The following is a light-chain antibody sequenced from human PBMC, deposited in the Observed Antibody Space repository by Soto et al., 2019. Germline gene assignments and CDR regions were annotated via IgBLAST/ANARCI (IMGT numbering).Light chain of an antibody. CDR2: TNN. CDR1: SSNIGTNF. CDR3: AAWDDSLVAPV. J-gene: IGLJ3*02. V-gene: IGLV1-47*01. Sequence: QAVVTQPPSASGTPGQRVTISCSGTSSNIGTNFVFWYQQFPGTAPKLLIYTNNQRPSGVPDRFSGSQSGTSASLAIGGLRSEDEADYYCAAWDDSLVAPVFGGGTQLTVL.